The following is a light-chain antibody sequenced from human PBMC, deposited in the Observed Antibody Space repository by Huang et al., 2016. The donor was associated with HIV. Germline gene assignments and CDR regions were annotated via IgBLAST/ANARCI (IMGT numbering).Light chain of an antibody. J-gene: IGKJ4*01. CDR3: QQYGSSELT. CDR2: GAS. CDR1: QSLRSNY. Sequence: EIVLTQSPGTLSLSPGERATLSCRASQSLRSNYLAWYQQKPGQAPRLLIDGASSRAAGIPDRLSGSGSGTEFILSISRLEPEDFAVYYCQQYGSSELTFGGGTKVEIK. V-gene: IGKV3-20*01.